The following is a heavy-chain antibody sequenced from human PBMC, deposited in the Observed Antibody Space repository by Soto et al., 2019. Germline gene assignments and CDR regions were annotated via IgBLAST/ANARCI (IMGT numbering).Heavy chain of an antibody. Sequence: QVQLVQSGAEVRKPGASVNISCKASGYTFTNYYMHWVRQAPGQGLEWMGLINPNYGRTSYPQKFQGRITMTRDTSTSTVYMELSSLRSEDTAVYYCARDRDTAPLYEMDVWGPGTTVTVSS. J-gene: IGHJ6*02. CDR1: GYTFTNYY. CDR2: INPNYGRT. CDR3: ARDRDTAPLYEMDV. V-gene: IGHV1-46*01. D-gene: IGHD5-18*01.